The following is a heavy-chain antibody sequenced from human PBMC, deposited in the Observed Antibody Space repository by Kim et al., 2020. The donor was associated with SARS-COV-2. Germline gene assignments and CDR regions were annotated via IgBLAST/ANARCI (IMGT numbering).Heavy chain of an antibody. J-gene: IGHJ6*02. D-gene: IGHD2-15*01. Sequence: GGSLRLSCAASGFTFSSYWMHWVRQAPGKGLVWVSRIKNDGSSTTYADSVKGRFTISRDNAKNTLYLQMNSLRVEDTAVYYCARGPWSYGMDVWGQGTTVTVSS. CDR3: ARGPWSYGMDV. CDR1: GFTFSSYW. CDR2: IKNDGSST. V-gene: IGHV3-74*01.